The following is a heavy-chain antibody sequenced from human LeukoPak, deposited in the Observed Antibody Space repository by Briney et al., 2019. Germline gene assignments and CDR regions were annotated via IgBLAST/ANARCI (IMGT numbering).Heavy chain of an antibody. Sequence: PGRSLRLSCAASGFTFSSYGMHWVRQAPGKGLEWVAVISYDGTNTYHSDSVKGRFTISRDNSKNTLYLQMNSLRAEDTAVYYCAKSGCSTSCYDSDYWGQGTLVTVSS. CDR3: AKSGCSTSCYDSDY. J-gene: IGHJ4*02. V-gene: IGHV3-30*18. CDR1: GFTFSSYG. D-gene: IGHD2-2*01. CDR2: ISYDGTNT.